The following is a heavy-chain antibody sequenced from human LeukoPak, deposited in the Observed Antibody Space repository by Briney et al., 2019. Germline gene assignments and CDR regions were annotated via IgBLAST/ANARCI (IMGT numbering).Heavy chain of an antibody. V-gene: IGHV1-58*01. CDR3: AGSAIAVAGQYYYGMDV. J-gene: IGHJ6*04. CDR2: IVVGSGNT. D-gene: IGHD6-19*01. CDR1: GVTFTSSA. Sequence: ASVKVSCKASGVTFTSSAVQWVRQARGQRLEWIGWIVVGSGNTNYAQKFQERVTITRDMSTSTAYMELSSLRSEDTAVYYCAGSAIAVAGQYYYGMDVWGKGTTVTVSS.